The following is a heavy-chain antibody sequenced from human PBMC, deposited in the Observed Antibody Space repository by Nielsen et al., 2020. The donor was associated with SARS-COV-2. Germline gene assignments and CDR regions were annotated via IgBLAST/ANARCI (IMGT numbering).Heavy chain of an antibody. J-gene: IGHJ6*02. V-gene: IGHV3-30*18. CDR1: GFTFSSYD. CDR3: VKGDYGDYYYYGMDV. D-gene: IGHD4-17*01. Sequence: GGSLRLSCAASGFTFSSYDMHWVRQATGKGLEWVAVISYDGSNKYYADSVKGRFTISRDNSKNTLYLQMSSLRAEDTAVYYCVKGDYGDYYYYGMDVWGQGTTVTVSS. CDR2: ISYDGSNK.